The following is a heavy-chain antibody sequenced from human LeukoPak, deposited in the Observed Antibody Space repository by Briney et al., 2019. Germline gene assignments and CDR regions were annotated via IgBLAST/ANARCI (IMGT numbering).Heavy chain of an antibody. J-gene: IGHJ4*02. Sequence: GGSLRLSCAASGFTFSSYGMLWVRQAPAKGLEWVAIISYDGSNKYYADSVKGRFTISRDNSKNTLYLQMNSLRAEDTAVYYCAKSTTVTQRGYFDYWGQGTLVTVSS. CDR2: ISYDGSNK. D-gene: IGHD4-17*01. CDR3: AKSTTVTQRGYFDY. CDR1: GFTFSSYG. V-gene: IGHV3-30*18.